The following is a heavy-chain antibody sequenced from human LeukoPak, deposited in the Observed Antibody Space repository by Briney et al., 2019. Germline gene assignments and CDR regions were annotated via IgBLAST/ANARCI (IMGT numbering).Heavy chain of an antibody. J-gene: IGHJ4*02. D-gene: IGHD6-6*01. CDR2: INPSGGST. CDR1: GYTFTSYY. CDR3: ARDRYSISSLYDF. V-gene: IGHV1-46*01. Sequence: ASVKVSCRASGYTFTSYYIHWVRQAPGQGLEWMGIINPSGGSTTYAQKFQGRVTITRDTPTSTVYMVLSSLRSEDTAVYYCARDRYSISSLYDFWGQGTLVTVSS.